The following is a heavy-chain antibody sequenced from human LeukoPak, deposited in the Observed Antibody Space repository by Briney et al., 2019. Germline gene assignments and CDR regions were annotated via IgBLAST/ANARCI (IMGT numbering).Heavy chain of an antibody. V-gene: IGHV4-34*01. D-gene: IGHD3-22*01. CDR3: ARVPRKAYYYDSSGTPVGFDY. CDR1: GESFSGYY. J-gene: IGHJ4*02. CDR2: INHSGST. Sequence: SETLSLTCADYGESFSGYYWSWIRQPPGKGLEWIGEINHSGSTNYNPSLKSRVTISVDTSKNQFSLKLSSVTAADTAVYYCARVPRKAYYYDSSGTPVGFDYWGQGTLATVSS.